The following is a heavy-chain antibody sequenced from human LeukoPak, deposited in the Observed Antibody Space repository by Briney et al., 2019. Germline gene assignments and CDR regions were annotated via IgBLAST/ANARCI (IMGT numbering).Heavy chain of an antibody. V-gene: IGHV1-8*01. CDR3: ARVTAYSSSWYLGY. Sequence: ASVKVSFMASGYTFTSYNINWVRQATGQGREWMGWMNPNSGNTGYAQKFQGRVTMTRNTSISTAYIELSSLRSEDTAVYYCARVTAYSSSWYLGYWGQGTLVTVSS. J-gene: IGHJ4*02. D-gene: IGHD6-13*01. CDR2: MNPNSGNT. CDR1: GYTFTSYN.